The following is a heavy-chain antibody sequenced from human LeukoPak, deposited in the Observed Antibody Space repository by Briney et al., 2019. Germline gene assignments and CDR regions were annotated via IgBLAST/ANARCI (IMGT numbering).Heavy chain of an antibody. J-gene: IGHJ4*02. V-gene: IGHV3-23*01. D-gene: IGHD6-19*01. CDR3: AKYVAVAAQTRDYFDY. Sequence: GGSLRLSCAASGFTFSSYAMSWVRQAPGKGLEWVSAISGSGGSTYYADSVKGRFTISRDNSKNTLYLQMNSLRAEDTAVYYCAKYVAVAAQTRDYFDYWGQGTLVTVSS. CDR1: GFTFSSYA. CDR2: ISGSGGST.